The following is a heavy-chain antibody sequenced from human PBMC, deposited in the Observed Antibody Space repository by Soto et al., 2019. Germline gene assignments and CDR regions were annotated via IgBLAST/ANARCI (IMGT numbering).Heavy chain of an antibody. CDR2: INAANGDT. V-gene: IGHV1-3*01. Sequence: ASVKVSCEASGYALASYGMRWVRQANGQRLEWMGWINAANGDTKYSPKFQGRVTITRDTSASTAYMELSSLRSEDTAVYYCVRRHVSATGIDWFDPWGQGTLVTVSS. CDR3: VRRHVSATGIDWFDP. D-gene: IGHD6-13*01. CDR1: GYALASYG. J-gene: IGHJ5*02.